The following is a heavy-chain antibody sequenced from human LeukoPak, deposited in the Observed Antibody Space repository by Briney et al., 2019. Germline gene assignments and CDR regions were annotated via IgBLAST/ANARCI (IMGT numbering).Heavy chain of an antibody. D-gene: IGHD6-19*01. CDR1: GFTFSNYG. Sequence: GGSLSLSCTASGFTFSNYGMHWVRHAPGKGLEWVAFISYDGTNKHYADSVKGRFSISRDTSDYTLYLQMNSLRADDTAVYYCAKDRSTGWYGGFDYWGQGTLVTVSS. V-gene: IGHV3-30*18. J-gene: IGHJ4*02. CDR2: ISYDGTNK. CDR3: AKDRSTGWYGGFDY.